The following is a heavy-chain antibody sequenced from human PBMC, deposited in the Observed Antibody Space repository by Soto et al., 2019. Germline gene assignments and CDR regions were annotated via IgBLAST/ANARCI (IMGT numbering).Heavy chain of an antibody. CDR1: GYTLTSYD. CDR2: MNPNSGNT. V-gene: IGHV1-8*01. CDR3: ARGLYSSSWYLTDDAFDI. J-gene: IGHJ3*02. Sequence: GASVKVSCKASGYTLTSYDINWVRQETGQGLEWMGWMNPNSGNTGYAQKFQGRVTMTRNTSISTAYMELSSLRSEDTAVYYCARGLYSSSWYLTDDAFDIWGQGTMVTVSS. D-gene: IGHD6-13*01.